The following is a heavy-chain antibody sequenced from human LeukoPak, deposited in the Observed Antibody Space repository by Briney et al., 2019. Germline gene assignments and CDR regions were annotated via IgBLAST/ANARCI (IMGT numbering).Heavy chain of an antibody. CDR3: ARDYGDYLRYFDY. D-gene: IGHD4-17*01. Sequence: GGSLRLSCAASGFPFSADAMHWVRQAPGKGLEWVSIISYDGSIKYYADSLTGRFTISRDNSKNTLYLQMDSLRPDDTAVYYCARDYGDYLRYFDYWGQGTLVTVSS. J-gene: IGHJ4*02. V-gene: IGHV3-30*04. CDR2: ISYDGSIK. CDR1: GFPFSADA.